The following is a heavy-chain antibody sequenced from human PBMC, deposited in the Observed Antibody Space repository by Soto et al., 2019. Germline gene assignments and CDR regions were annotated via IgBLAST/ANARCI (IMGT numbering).Heavy chain of an antibody. V-gene: IGHV1-3*04. J-gene: IGHJ3*02. D-gene: IGHD5-12*01. CDR2: IDTGNGNT. CDR1: GYTFNNYA. CDR3: ARPGYDHASDI. Sequence: GASVKVSCKASGYTFNNYAMHWVRQAPGQRLEWMGWIDTGNGNTKYSQKSQGRVTITRDTSASTAYMELSSLRSEDTAVYYCARPGYDHASDIWGQGTMVTVSS.